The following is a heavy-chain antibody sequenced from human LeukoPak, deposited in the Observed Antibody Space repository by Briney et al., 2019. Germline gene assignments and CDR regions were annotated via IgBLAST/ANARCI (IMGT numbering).Heavy chain of an antibody. D-gene: IGHD6-19*01. Sequence: GGSLRLSCAASGFTFSSYWMSWVRQAPGKGLEWVANIKQDGSEKDYVDSVKGRFTISRDNAKNSLYLQMNSLRAEDTAVYYCAREVAVAGTRHFDYWGQGTLVTVSS. V-gene: IGHV3-7*01. CDR2: IKQDGSEK. CDR1: GFTFSSYW. CDR3: AREVAVAGTRHFDY. J-gene: IGHJ4*02.